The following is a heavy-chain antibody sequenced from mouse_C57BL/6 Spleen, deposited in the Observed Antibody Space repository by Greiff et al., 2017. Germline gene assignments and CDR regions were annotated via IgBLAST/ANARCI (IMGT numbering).Heavy chain of an antibody. CDR3: ARRSTVVPYFDV. D-gene: IGHD1-1*01. CDR2: ISNGGGST. CDR1: GFTFSDYY. J-gene: IGHJ1*03. Sequence: EVMLVESGGGLVQPGGSLKLSCAASGFTFSDYYMYWVRQTPEKRLEWVAYISNGGGSTYYPDTVKGRFTISRDNAKNTLYLQMSRLKSEDTAMYYCARRSTVVPYFDVWGTGTTVTVSS. V-gene: IGHV5-12*01.